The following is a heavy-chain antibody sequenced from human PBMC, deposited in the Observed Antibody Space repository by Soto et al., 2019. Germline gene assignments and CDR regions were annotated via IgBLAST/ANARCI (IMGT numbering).Heavy chain of an antibody. CDR2: ISADNGNT. V-gene: IGHV1-18*01. J-gene: IGHJ4*02. CDR3: AREPNYIDY. CDR1: GYTCTSYG. Sequence: QVQLVQSVAEVKKPGDSVTVSCTASGYTCTSYGISWVRQAPVQGLEWMGWISADNGNTKSAQKLQGRVTMTTDTSTSTDSMELRSLRSYDTAAYYCAREPNYIDYWGPGTLGTVSS.